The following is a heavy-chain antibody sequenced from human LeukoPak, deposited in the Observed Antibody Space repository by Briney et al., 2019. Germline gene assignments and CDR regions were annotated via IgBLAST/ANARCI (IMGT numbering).Heavy chain of an antibody. V-gene: IGHV3-53*01. D-gene: IGHD6-6*01. CDR2: IYSGGST. J-gene: IGHJ5*02. Sequence: GGSLRLSCAASGFTVSSNYMSWVRQAPGKGLEWVSVIYSGGSTYYADSVKGRFTISRDNSKNTLYLQMNSLRAEDTAVYYCARGEGLAARLWLDPWGQGTLVTVSS. CDR1: GFTVSSNY. CDR3: ARGEGLAARLWLDP.